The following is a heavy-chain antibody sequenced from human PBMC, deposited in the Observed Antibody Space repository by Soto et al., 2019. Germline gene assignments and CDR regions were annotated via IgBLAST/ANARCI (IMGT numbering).Heavy chain of an antibody. V-gene: IGHV5-51*01. CDR3: ARRGLYCSGGSCLYYFDY. J-gene: IGHJ4*02. CDR2: IYPGDSDT. D-gene: IGHD2-15*01. Sequence: PGESLKISCKGSGYSFTSYWIGWVCQMPGKGLEWMGIIYPGDSDTRYSPSFQGQVTISADKSISTAYLQWSSLKASDTAMYYCARRGLYCSGGSCLYYFDYWGQGTLVTVSS. CDR1: GYSFTSYW.